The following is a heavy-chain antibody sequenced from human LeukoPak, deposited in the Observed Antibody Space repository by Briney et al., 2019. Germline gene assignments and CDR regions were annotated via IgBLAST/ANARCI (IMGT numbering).Heavy chain of an antibody. CDR1: GGSISSTTYY. Sequence: SETLSLTCTVSGGSISSTTYYWGWIRQPPGKGLEWIGYIYYSGSTNYNPSLKSRVTISVDTSKNQFSLKLSSVTAADTAVYYCAREARGEYCSGGSCYSYYYYYGMDVWGQGTTVTVSS. J-gene: IGHJ6*02. V-gene: IGHV4-61*01. CDR3: AREARGEYCSGGSCYSYYYYYGMDV. D-gene: IGHD2-15*01. CDR2: IYYSGST.